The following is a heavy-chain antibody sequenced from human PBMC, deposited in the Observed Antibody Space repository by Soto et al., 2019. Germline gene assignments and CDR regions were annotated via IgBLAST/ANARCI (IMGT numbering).Heavy chain of an antibody. V-gene: IGHV3-23*01. Sequence: QTGGSLRLSCVASGLTLSNYAMTWVRQAPGKGLEWVAAIRPGQGAIFYADSVRGRFTISRDDYRNTLSLQMNSLRAEDTAVYYCAKPPIWLSEYSSYWCQGTLVTVSS. CDR2: IRPGQGAI. J-gene: IGHJ4*02. D-gene: IGHD4-4*01. CDR3: AKPPIWLSEYSSY. CDR1: GLTLSNYA.